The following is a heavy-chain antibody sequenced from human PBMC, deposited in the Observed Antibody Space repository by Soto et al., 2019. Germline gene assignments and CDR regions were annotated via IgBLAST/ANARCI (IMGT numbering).Heavy chain of an antibody. J-gene: IGHJ3*02. D-gene: IGHD4-17*01. V-gene: IGHV4-59*01. CDR2: VYSSGST. CDR1: GDSITSYN. Sequence: TSETLSLTCTFSGDSITSYNWNLLRQPPGKALEWIGYVYSSGSTNYNPSLKSRVTISVDTSKNQFSLKLSSVTAADTAVYYCARDYGGNSVAETPGAFDIWGQGTMVTVSS. CDR3: ARDYGGNSVAETPGAFDI.